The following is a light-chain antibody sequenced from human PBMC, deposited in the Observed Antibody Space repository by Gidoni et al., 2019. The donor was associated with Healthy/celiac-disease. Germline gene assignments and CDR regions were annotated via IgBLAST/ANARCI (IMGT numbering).Light chain of an antibody. Sequence: SYELTQPPSVSVSPGQTASITCPGDKLGDKYACWYQQKPGQSPVLVIYQDSKRPSGIPERFSGSNSGNTATLTISGTQAMDEADYYCQAWDSSHVVFSGGTKLTVL. CDR1: KLGDKY. CDR2: QDS. V-gene: IGLV3-1*01. CDR3: QAWDSSHVV. J-gene: IGLJ2*01.